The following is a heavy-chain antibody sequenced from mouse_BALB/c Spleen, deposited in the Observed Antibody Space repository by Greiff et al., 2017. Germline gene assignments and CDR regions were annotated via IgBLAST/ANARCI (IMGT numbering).Heavy chain of an antibody. CDR2: IDPANGNT. D-gene: IGHD4-1*01. CDR3: AGNWDLYAMDY. CDR1: GFNIKDTY. J-gene: IGHJ4*01. V-gene: IGHV14-3*02. Sequence: VQLKQSGAELVKPGASVKLSCTASGFNIKDTYMHWVKQRPEQGLEWIGRIDPANGNTKYDPKFQGKATITADTSSNTAYLQLSSLTSEDTAVYYCAGNWDLYAMDYWGQGTSVTVSS.